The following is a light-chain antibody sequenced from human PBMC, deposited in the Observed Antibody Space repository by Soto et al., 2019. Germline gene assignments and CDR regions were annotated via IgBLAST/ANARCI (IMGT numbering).Light chain of an antibody. J-gene: IGKJ1*01. CDR1: QSISSR. Sequence: DIQLTQSPSTLSTSVGDRVTISCRASQSISSRVAWYQQKPGKDPQLLIYNTANLESGVPPGFGGSGSGTEFTLTISSLQPAEFATYYCQYWSDYCWTFGQGTKVEIK. CDR2: NTA. CDR3: QYWSDYCWT. V-gene: IGKV1-5*03.